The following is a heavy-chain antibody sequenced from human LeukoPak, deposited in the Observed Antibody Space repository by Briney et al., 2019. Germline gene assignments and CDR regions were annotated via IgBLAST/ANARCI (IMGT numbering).Heavy chain of an antibody. D-gene: IGHD3-22*01. V-gene: IGHV3-21*01. Sequence: AGGSLRLSCAASGFTFSSYEMNWVRQAPGKGLEWVSSISSTSSYIYYADSVKGRFTISRDNAKNSLYLQMNSLRAEDTAVYYCARRYYYDSSTYYPFEYWGQGTLVTVSS. CDR2: ISSTSSYI. CDR3: ARRYYYDSSTYYPFEY. J-gene: IGHJ4*02. CDR1: GFTFSSYE.